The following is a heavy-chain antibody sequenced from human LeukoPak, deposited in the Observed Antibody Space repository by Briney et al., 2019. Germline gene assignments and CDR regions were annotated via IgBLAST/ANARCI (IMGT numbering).Heavy chain of an antibody. J-gene: IGHJ4*02. Sequence: GGSLRLSCTASGFTFSSYAMSWVRQAPGKGLEWVSAISGSGGSTYYADSVKGRFTISRDNSKNTLYLQMNSLRAEDTAVYYCASRTYSSGWLDYWGQGTLVTVSS. V-gene: IGHV3-23*01. D-gene: IGHD6-19*01. CDR1: GFTFSSYA. CDR2: ISGSGGST. CDR3: ASRTYSSGWLDY.